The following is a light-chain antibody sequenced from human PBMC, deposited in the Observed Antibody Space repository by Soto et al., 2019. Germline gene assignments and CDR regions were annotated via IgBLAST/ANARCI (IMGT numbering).Light chain of an antibody. Sequence: DIQLAQSPSTLSASVGDRITITCRATQSINWLAWYQQKPGKAPKLLIFEASRLESGVPSRFSGSGSGTEFTLTISSLQPDDIGTYYCQHEDDYSPRWKFGQGTKV. V-gene: IGKV1-5*03. CDR1: QSINW. CDR2: EAS. CDR3: QHEDDYSPRWK. J-gene: IGKJ1*01.